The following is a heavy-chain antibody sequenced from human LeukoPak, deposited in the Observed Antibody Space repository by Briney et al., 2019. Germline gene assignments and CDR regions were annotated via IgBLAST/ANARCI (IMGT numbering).Heavy chain of an antibody. D-gene: IGHD1-1*01. V-gene: IGHV1-69*04. Sequence: SVKVSCKASGGTFSSYAISWVRQAPGQGLEWMGRIIPILGIANYAQKFQGRVTNTADKSTSTAYMELSSLRSEDTAVYYCARDGYRDAFDIWGQGTMVTVSS. J-gene: IGHJ3*02. CDR1: GGTFSSYA. CDR2: IIPILGIA. CDR3: ARDGYRDAFDI.